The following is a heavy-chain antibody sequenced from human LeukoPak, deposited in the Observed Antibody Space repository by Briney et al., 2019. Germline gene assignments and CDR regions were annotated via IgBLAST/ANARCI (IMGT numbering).Heavy chain of an antibody. CDR1: GFTFSSYS. Sequence: PGGSLRLSCAASGFTFSSYSVNWVRQAPGKGLEWVSSISSSSTYIYYADSVKGRFTISRDNAKNSLYLQMNSLRAEDTAVYYCAREDSGSSGYFQHWGQGTLVTVSS. J-gene: IGHJ1*01. CDR3: AREDSGSSGYFQH. V-gene: IGHV3-21*01. D-gene: IGHD1-26*01. CDR2: ISSSSTYI.